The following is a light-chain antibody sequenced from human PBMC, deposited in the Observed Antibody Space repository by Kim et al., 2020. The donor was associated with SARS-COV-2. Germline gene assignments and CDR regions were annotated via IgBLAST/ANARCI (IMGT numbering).Light chain of an antibody. Sequence: DIQMTQSPPSLSASIGDRVTITCRATQNISTYLNWYQQRPTTPPKLLIYAASTLHSGVPSRFGGSGSGTDFTLTINSLQRDDYATYYCQQSFMIPHTFGQGTKVDIK. V-gene: IGKV1-39*01. CDR3: QQSFMIPHT. CDR1: QNISTY. J-gene: IGKJ1*01. CDR2: AAS.